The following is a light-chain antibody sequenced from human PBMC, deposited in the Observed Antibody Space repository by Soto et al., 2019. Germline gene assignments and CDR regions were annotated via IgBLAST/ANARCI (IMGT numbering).Light chain of an antibody. CDR2: GNS. Sequence: QSVLTQPPSVSGAPGQRVTISCTGSSSNIGAGYDVHWYQQLPGAAPKLLIYGNSVRPSGVPDRFSGSKSGTSASLAITGLQAEDEADYYCSSYRSSTTLEVFGTGTKLTVL. CDR3: SSYRSSTTLEV. J-gene: IGLJ1*01. CDR1: SSNIGAGYD. V-gene: IGLV1-40*01.